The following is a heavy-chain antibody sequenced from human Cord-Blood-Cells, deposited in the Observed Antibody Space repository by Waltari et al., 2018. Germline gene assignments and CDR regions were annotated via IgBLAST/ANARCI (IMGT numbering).Heavy chain of an antibody. D-gene: IGHD5-18*01. CDR2: INPNSGGT. CDR1: GYTFTGYY. Sequence: QVQLVQSGAEVKKPGASVKVSCKASGYTFTGYYMHWVRQAPGQGLEWMGWINPNSGGTNYAQKFQGWVTMTRDTSISTAYMELSRLRSDDTAVYYCARRTGTGDTAMVGFDYWGQGTLVTVSS. CDR3: ARRTGTGDTAMVGFDY. J-gene: IGHJ4*02. V-gene: IGHV1-2*04.